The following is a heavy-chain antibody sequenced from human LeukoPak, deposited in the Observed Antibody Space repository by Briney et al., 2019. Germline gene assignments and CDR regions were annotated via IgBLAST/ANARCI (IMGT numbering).Heavy chain of an antibody. CDR1: GFTVSSNY. Sequence: PGGSLRLSCVASGFTVSSNYMSWVRQAPGKGLEWVSAISGSGGSTYYADSVKGRFTISRDNSKNTLYLQMNSLRAEDTAVYYCAKYYDTSHGGYYFDYRGQGTLVTVSS. D-gene: IGHD3-22*01. CDR3: AKYYDTSHGGYYFDY. CDR2: ISGSGGST. V-gene: IGHV3-23*01. J-gene: IGHJ4*02.